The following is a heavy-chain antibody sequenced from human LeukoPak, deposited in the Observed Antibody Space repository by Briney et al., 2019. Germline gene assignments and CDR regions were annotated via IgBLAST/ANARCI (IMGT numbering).Heavy chain of an antibody. V-gene: IGHV1-2*02. CDR2: INPNSGGT. CDR3: ARDPEYISSWALYYFEY. Sequence: ASVKVSCKASGYTFTGYYTHWVRQAPGQGLEWMGWINPNSGGTNYAQKFQGRVTMTRDTSISTAYMELTRLTSDDTAVYYCARDPEYISSWALYYFEYWGQGSLVTVSS. CDR1: GYTFTGYY. J-gene: IGHJ4*02. D-gene: IGHD6-13*01.